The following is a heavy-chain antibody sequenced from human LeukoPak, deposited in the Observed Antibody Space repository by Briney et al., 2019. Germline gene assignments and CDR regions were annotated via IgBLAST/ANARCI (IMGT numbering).Heavy chain of an antibody. CDR2: ISGSGGST. D-gene: IGHD3-3*01. CDR1: GFTFSSYA. V-gene: IGHV3-23*01. J-gene: IGHJ3*02. Sequence: AGGSLRLSCAASGFTFSSYAMSWVRQAPGKGLEWVSAISGSGGSTYYADSVKGRFTISRDNSKNTLYLQMNSLRAEDTAVYYCAKVEWLFLFAFDIWGQGTMVTVSS. CDR3: AKVEWLFLFAFDI.